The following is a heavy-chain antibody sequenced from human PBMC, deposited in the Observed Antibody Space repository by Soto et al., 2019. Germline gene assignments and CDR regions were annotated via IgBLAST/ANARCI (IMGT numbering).Heavy chain of an antibody. Sequence: QLQLQESGSGLVKPSQTLSLTCAVSGGSISSGGYSWSWIRQPPGKGLEWIGYIYHSGSTYYNPSPKSRVAISVDRSKNQCSLKLSSVTAADTAVYYCAAGGGLPRYYWGQGTLVTVSS. CDR2: IYHSGST. J-gene: IGHJ4*02. D-gene: IGHD5-12*01. CDR1: GGSISSGGYS. CDR3: AAGGGLPRYY. V-gene: IGHV4-30-2*01.